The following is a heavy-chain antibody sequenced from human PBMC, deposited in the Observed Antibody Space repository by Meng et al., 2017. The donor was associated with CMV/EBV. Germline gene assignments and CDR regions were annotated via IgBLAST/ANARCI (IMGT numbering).Heavy chain of an antibody. CDR1: GGSISSYY. Sequence: SETLSLTCTVSGGSISSYYWSWIRQPPGKGLEWIGYIYYNGSTNYNPSLKSRVTISVDTSKNQFSLKLSSVTAADTAVYYCASGYYYYGMDVWGQGTTVTVSS. CDR2: IYYNGST. V-gene: IGHV4-59*01. J-gene: IGHJ6*02. CDR3: ASGYYYYGMDV.